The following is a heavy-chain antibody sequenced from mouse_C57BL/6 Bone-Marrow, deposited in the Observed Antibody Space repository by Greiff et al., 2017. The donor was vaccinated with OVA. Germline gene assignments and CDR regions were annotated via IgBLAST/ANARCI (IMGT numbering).Heavy chain of an antibody. J-gene: IGHJ4*01. Sequence: VQLQQSGAELARPGASVKLSCKASGYTFTSYGISWVKQRTGQGLEWIGEIYPRSGNTYYNEKFKGKATLTADKSSSTADMELRSLTSEDSAVYFCARGVYLYAMDYWGQGTSVTVSS. CDR3: ARGVYLYAMDY. V-gene: IGHV1-81*01. CDR1: GYTFTSYG. CDR2: IYPRSGNT. D-gene: IGHD5-5*01.